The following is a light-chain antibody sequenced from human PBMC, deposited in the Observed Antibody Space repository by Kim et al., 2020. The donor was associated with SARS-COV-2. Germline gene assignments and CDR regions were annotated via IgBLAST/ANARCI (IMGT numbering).Light chain of an antibody. J-gene: IGLJ3*02. CDR1: SGHSSYA. CDR3: QTWGTGIQGV. Sequence: PVLTQSPSASASLGASVRLTCTLSSGHSSYAIAWHQQQPEKGPRYLMKVNSDGSHNRGDGIPDRFSGSSSGADRYLTISSLQSEDEADYYCQTWGTGIQGVFGGGTQLTVL. V-gene: IGLV4-69*01. CDR2: VNSDGSH.